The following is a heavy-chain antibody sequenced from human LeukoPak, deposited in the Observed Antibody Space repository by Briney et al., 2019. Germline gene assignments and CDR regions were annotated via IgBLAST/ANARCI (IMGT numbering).Heavy chain of an antibody. CDR3: GYYNSGSYSTPDS. CDR2: IFPSGGEI. Sequence: GGSLRLSCAASGFTFSTFAMIWVRQPPGKGLEWVSSIFPSGGEIHYADSVRGRFTISRDNSKNTLYLQMKTLRSEDTAVYYCGYYNSGSYSTPDSWGQGTQVTVSS. D-gene: IGHD3-10*01. J-gene: IGHJ5*01. CDR1: GFTFSTFA. V-gene: IGHV3-23*01.